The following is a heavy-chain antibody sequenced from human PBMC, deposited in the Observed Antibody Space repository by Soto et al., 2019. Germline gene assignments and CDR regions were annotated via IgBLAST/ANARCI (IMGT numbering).Heavy chain of an antibody. J-gene: IGHJ4*02. CDR3: ASGIQLWLRRINNGYSG. Sequence: QVQLVQSGAEVKKPESSVKVSCKAPGGTFSTYAISWVRQAPGQGLEWMGGIIPMFGTANYAQRFQDRVTITADESTNTVYRELRSPRSEGTAVYFCASGIQLWLRRINNGYSGWGQGTLVTVS. D-gene: IGHD5-18*01. CDR2: IIPMFGTA. CDR1: GGTFSTYA. V-gene: IGHV1-69*12.